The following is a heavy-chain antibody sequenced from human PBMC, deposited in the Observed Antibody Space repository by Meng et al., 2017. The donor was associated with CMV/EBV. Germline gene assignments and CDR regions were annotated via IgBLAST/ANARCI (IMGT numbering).Heavy chain of an antibody. V-gene: IGHV4-39*01. CDR2: IYYSGST. J-gene: IGHJ4*02. CDR1: GGPTSSSSCY. CDR3: ARFALYCSGGSCYSGTWY. D-gene: IGHD2-15*01. Sequence: GSLRLSCTVSGGPTSSSSCYWGWIRQPPGKGLEWIGSIYYSGSTYYNPSLKSRVTISVDTSKNQFSLKLSSVTAADTAVYYCARFALYCSGGSCYSGTWYWGQGTLVTVSS.